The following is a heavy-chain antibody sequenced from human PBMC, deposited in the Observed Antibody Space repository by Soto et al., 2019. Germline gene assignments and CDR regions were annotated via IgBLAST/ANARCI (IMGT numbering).Heavy chain of an antibody. CDR2: IYWEDDG. Sequence: QITLKESGPTLVKPTPTLTLTCSSSGFSLNTAGMGVGGIRQPPGKDLEWRALIYWEDDGRYNPSLNRRLSNSHDSSKNHVVLTMTNMVPVDAARYSCAHRYSWNFITPVDFWGRGILVSVSS. V-gene: IGHV2-5*02. D-gene: IGHD1-26*01. J-gene: IGHJ4*02. CDR1: GFSLNTAGMG. CDR3: AHRYSWNFITPVDF.